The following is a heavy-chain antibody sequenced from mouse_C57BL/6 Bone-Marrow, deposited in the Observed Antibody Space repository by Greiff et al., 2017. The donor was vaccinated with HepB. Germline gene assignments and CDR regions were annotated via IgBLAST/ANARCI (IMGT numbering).Heavy chain of an antibody. Sequence: EVQLVESGPSLVRPSQTLSLTCTVTGFSINSDCYWIWIRQFPGNKLEYIGYTFYSGITYYNPSLESRTYITRDTSKNQFSLKLSSVTTEDTATYYCARVYYYGSSYGAMDYWSQGTSVTVSS. CDR3: ARVYYYGSSYGAMDY. D-gene: IGHD1-1*01. J-gene: IGHJ4*01. V-gene: IGHV3-3*01. CDR2: TFYSGIT. CDR1: GFSINSDCY.